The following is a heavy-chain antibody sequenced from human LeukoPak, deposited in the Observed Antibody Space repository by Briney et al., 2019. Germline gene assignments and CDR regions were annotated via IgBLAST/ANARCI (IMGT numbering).Heavy chain of an antibody. CDR1: GFTFSSYG. D-gene: IGHD4-17*01. V-gene: IGHV3-30*18. Sequence: GGSLRLSCAASGFTFSSYGVHWVRQAPGKGLEWVAVISYDGSNKYYADSVKGRFTISRDNSKNTLYLQMNSLRAEDTAVYYCAKVLSVTTPSFDYWGQGTLVTVSS. CDR2: ISYDGSNK. CDR3: AKVLSVTTPSFDY. J-gene: IGHJ4*02.